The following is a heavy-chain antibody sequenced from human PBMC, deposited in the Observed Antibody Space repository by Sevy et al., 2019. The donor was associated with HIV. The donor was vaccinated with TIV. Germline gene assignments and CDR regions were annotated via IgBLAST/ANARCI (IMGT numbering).Heavy chain of an antibody. J-gene: IGHJ4*02. CDR1: GLTFSSHA. CDR2: MSSAGSNK. Sequence: GGSLRLSCAASGLTFSSHAMHWVRQAPGKGLEWVAVMSSAGSNKYYADSVKGRFTISRDNPKNTLYLQMNSLRPEDTAVYYCTRDAGYSIAWSPSDYWGQGTLVTVSS. V-gene: IGHV3-30-3*01. CDR3: TRDAGYSIAWSPSDY. D-gene: IGHD6-19*01.